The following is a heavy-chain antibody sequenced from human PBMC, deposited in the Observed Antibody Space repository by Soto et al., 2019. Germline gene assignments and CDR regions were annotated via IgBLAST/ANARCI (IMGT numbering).Heavy chain of an antibody. Sequence: QVQLVESGGGVVQPGRSLRLSCAASGFTFSSYGMHWVRQAPGKGLEWVAVIWYDGSNKYYADSVKGRFTISRDNSKNTLYLQMNSLRAEDTDVYYCASGVAARPYAFDIWGQGTMVTVSS. CDR1: GFTFSSYG. D-gene: IGHD6-6*01. J-gene: IGHJ3*02. CDR2: IWYDGSNK. V-gene: IGHV3-33*01. CDR3: ASGVAARPYAFDI.